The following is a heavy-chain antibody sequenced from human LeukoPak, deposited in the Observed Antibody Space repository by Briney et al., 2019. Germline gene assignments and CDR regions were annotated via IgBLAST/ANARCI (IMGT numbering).Heavy chain of an antibody. D-gene: IGHD2-21*02. CDR3: ARDSSAVVTARYNWFDP. Sequence: SVKVSCKASGGTFSSYAISWVRQAPGQGPEWMGRIIPILGIANYAQKFQGRVTITADKSTSTAYMELSSLRSEDTAVYYCARDSSAVVTARYNWFDPWGQGTLVTVSS. CDR1: GGTFSSYA. CDR2: IIPILGIA. V-gene: IGHV1-69*04. J-gene: IGHJ5*02.